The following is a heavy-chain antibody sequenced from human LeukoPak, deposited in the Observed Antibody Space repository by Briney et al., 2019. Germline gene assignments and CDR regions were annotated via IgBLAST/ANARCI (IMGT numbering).Heavy chain of an antibody. Sequence: GRSLRLSCAASGFTFSSYAMHWVRQAPGKGLEWVAVISYDGSNKYYADSVKGRFTISGDNSKNTLYLQMNSLRAEDTAVYYCARDDYYDSSGYYLYWGQGTLVTVSS. D-gene: IGHD3-22*01. CDR3: ARDDYYDSSGYYLY. CDR1: GFTFSSYA. J-gene: IGHJ4*02. V-gene: IGHV3-30-3*01. CDR2: ISYDGSNK.